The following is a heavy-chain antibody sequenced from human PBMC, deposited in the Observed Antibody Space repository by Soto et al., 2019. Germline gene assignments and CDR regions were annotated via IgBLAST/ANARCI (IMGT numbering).Heavy chain of an antibody. CDR1: GFTFSSYS. CDR2: ISSSSSYI. V-gene: IGHV3-21*04. CDR3: AKDGRRWDLPADY. D-gene: IGHD1-26*01. Sequence: GSLRLSCAASGFTFSSYSMNWVRQAPGKGLEWVSSISSSSSYIYYADSVKGRPTISRDNAKNSLYLQMNSLRAEDTAVYYCAKDGRRWDLPADYWGQGALVTVSS. J-gene: IGHJ4*02.